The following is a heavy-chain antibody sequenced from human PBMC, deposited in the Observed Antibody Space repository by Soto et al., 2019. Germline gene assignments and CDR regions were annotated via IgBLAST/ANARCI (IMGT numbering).Heavy chain of an antibody. CDR3: ARRRIQLFDY. J-gene: IGHJ4*02. CDR1: GGSISSSSYY. D-gene: IGHD5-18*01. V-gene: IGHV4-39*01. Sequence: PSETLSLTCTVSGGSISSSSYYWGWIRQPPGKGLEWIGSIYYSGSTYYNPSLKSRVTISVDTSKNQFSLKLSSVTAADTAVYYCARRRIQLFDYWGQGTLVTVSS. CDR2: IYYSGST.